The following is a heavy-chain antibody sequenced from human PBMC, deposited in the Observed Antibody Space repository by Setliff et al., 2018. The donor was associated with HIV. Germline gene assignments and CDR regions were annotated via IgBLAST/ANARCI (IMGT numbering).Heavy chain of an antibody. CDR3: AREDSSWYGSLDY. V-gene: IGHV3-23*01. Sequence: LRLSCAASGFIFSSYATTWVRQAPGKGLEWVSTIRGSGSGDTTHYADFVKGRFTISRDNSKNTVYLQMNSLRAEDMAIYYCAREDSSWYGSLDYWGQGTPVTVSS. CDR1: GFIFSSYA. D-gene: IGHD6-13*01. CDR2: IRGSGSGDTT. J-gene: IGHJ4*02.